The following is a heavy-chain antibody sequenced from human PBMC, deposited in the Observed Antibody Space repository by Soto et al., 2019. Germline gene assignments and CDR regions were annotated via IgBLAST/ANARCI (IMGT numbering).Heavy chain of an antibody. J-gene: IGHJ5*02. Sequence: GGSLRLSCAASGFTVSSNYMSWVRQAPGKGLEWVSVIYSGGSTYYRVSVKGRFTIYRDNSKNTLYLQMNSRRAEDTAVYYCASNGYSSSSWFDPWGQGTLVTVSS. V-gene: IGHV3-66*02. CDR1: GFTVSSNY. CDR2: IYSGGST. D-gene: IGHD6-6*01. CDR3: ASNGYSSSSWFDP.